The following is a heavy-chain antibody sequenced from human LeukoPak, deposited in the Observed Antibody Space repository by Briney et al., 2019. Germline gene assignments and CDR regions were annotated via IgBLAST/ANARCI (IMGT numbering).Heavy chain of an antibody. Sequence: SETLSLTCAVYGGSFSGYYWSWIRQPPGKGLEWIGEINHSGSTNYNPSLKSQVTISVDTSKNQFSLKLSSVTAADTAVYYCARGPWTRYFDYWGQGTLVTVSS. CDR3: ARGPWTRYFDY. D-gene: IGHD3/OR15-3a*01. CDR2: INHSGST. CDR1: GGSFSGYY. J-gene: IGHJ4*02. V-gene: IGHV4-34*01.